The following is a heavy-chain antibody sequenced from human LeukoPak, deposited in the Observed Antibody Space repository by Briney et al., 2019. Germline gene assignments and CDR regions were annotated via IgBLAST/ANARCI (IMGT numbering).Heavy chain of an antibody. Sequence: SETLSLTCTVSGGSIGSYYWSWIRQPPGKGLEWIGYIYTSGSTNYNPSLKPLVTISVDTSKNQFTLKLSSVTAADTAVYYCARRGSSWSGWFDSWGQGTLVTVSS. V-gene: IGHV4-4*09. CDR2: IYTSGST. CDR3: ARRGSSWSGWFDS. J-gene: IGHJ5*01. D-gene: IGHD6-13*01. CDR1: GGSIGSYY.